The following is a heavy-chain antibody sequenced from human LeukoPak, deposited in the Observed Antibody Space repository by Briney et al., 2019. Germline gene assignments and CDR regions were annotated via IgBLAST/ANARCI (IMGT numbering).Heavy chain of an antibody. V-gene: IGHV3-21*01. D-gene: IGHD2-21*02. CDR2: ISSSSSYI. J-gene: IGHJ4*02. Sequence: GGSLRLSCAASGFTFSSYSINWVPKAPGKGLEWFPSISSSSSYIYYADSVKGRFTISRDNAKNSLYLQMNSLRAEDTAVYYCARDRGPYCGGDCSTFDYWGQGTLVTVSS. CDR1: GFTFSSYS. CDR3: ARDRGPYCGGDCSTFDY.